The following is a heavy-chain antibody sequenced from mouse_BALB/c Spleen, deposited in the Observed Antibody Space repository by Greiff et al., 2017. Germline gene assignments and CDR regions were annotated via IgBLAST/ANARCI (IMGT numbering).Heavy chain of an antibody. Sequence: EVKVVESGGGLVQPGGSLRLSCATSGFTFTDYYMSWVRQPPGKALEWLGFIRNKANGYTTEYSASVKGRFTISRDNSQSILYLQMNTLRAEDSATYYCARDNYYGSSSAVWGAGTTVTVSS. D-gene: IGHD1-1*01. J-gene: IGHJ1*01. V-gene: IGHV7-3*02. CDR2: IRNKANGYTT. CDR3: ARDNYYGSSSAV. CDR1: GFTFTDYY.